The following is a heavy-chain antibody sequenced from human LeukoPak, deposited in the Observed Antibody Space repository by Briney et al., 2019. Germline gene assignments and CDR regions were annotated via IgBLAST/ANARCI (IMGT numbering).Heavy chain of an antibody. CDR3: AKDREQLWLLGYFDY. J-gene: IGHJ4*02. D-gene: IGHD5-18*01. Sequence: GGSLRLSCAAPGFTFSSYAMSWIRQAPGKGLEWVSAISGSGGSTYYADSVKGRFTISRDNSKNTLYLQMNSLRAEDTAVYYCAKDREQLWLLGYFDYWGQGTLVTVSS. CDR2: ISGSGGST. V-gene: IGHV3-23*01. CDR1: GFTFSSYA.